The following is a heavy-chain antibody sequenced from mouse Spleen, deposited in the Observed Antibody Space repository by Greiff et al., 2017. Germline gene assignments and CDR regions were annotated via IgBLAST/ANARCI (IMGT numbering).Heavy chain of an antibody. D-gene: IGHD2-13*01. CDR1: GYTFTSYG. CDR2: IYPRSGNT. V-gene: IGHV1-81*01. J-gene: IGHJ4*01. Sequence: VKLVESGAELARPGASVKLSCKASGYTFTSYGISWVKQRTGQGLEWIGEIYPRSGNTYYNEKFKGKATLTADKSSSTAYMELRSLTSEDSAVYFCARDGDYVGAMDYWGQGTSVTVSS. CDR3: ARDGDYVGAMDY.